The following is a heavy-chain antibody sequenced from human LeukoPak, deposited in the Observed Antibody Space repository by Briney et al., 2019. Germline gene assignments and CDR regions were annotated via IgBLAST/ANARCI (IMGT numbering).Heavy chain of an antibody. V-gene: IGHV1-2*06. CDR3: ARDIRRLYYDSSGYEDY. Sequence: GASVKASCKASGYTFTGYYMHWVRQAPGQGLEWMGRINPNSGGTNYAQKFQGRVTMTRDTSISTAYMELSRLRSDDTAVYYCARDIRRLYYDSSGYEDYWGQGTLVTVSS. CDR2: INPNSGGT. CDR1: GYTFTGYY. D-gene: IGHD3-22*01. J-gene: IGHJ4*02.